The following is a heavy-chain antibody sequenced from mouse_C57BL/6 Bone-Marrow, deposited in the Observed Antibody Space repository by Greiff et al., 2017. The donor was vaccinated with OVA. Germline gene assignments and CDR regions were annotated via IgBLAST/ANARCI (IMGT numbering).Heavy chain of an antibody. V-gene: IGHV1-7*01. D-gene: IGHD1-1*01. CDR3: ARSVFITTVVATYYFDY. J-gene: IGHJ2*01. Sequence: QLKESGAELAKPGASVKLSCKASGYTFTSYWMHWVKQRPGQGLEWIGYINPSSGYTKYNQKFKDKATLTADKSSSTAYMQLSSLTYEDSAVYYCARSVFITTVVATYYFDYWGQGTTLTVSS. CDR1: GYTFTSYW. CDR2: INPSSGYT.